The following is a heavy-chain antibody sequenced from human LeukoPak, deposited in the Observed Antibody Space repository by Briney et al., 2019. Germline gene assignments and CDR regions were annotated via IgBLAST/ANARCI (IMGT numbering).Heavy chain of an antibody. V-gene: IGHV4-38-2*02. CDR3: ARAGAYGDYVLYF. Sequence: SETLSLTCTVSGYSISSGYYWGWIRPPPGKGLEWIGSIYHSGSTHYNPSLKSRVTISVDTSKNQFSLKLSSVTAADTAVYYCARAGAYGDYVLYFWGQGTLVTVSS. J-gene: IGHJ4*02. CDR2: IYHSGST. CDR1: GYSISSGYY. D-gene: IGHD4-17*01.